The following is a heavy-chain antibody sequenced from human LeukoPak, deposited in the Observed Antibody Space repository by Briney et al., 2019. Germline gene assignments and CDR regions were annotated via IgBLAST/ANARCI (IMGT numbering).Heavy chain of an antibody. CDR1: GFTFSSYG. CDR2: IWYDGSNK. V-gene: IGHV3-33*01. D-gene: IGHD6-13*01. Sequence: GRSLRLSCAASGFTFSSYGMPWVRQAPGKGLEWVAVIWYDGSNKYYADSVKGRFTISRDNSKNTLFLQMNNLRAEDTAIYYCARADRGSSWYRPLDYWGQGTLVTVSS. J-gene: IGHJ4*02. CDR3: ARADRGSSWYRPLDY.